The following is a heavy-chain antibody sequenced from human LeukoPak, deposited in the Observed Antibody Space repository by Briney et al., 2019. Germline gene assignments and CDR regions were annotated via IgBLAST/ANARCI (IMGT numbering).Heavy chain of an antibody. CDR3: ARDGFRYYDSSGYYFY. J-gene: IGHJ4*02. V-gene: IGHV1-18*01. CDR2: ISAYNGST. Sequence: ASVKVSCKASGYTFTSYGISWVRQAPGQGLEWMGWISAYNGSTNYAQKLQGRVTMTTDTSTSTAYMELRSLRSDDTAVYYCARDGFRYYDSSGYYFYWGQGTLVTVSS. D-gene: IGHD3-22*01. CDR1: GYTFTSYG.